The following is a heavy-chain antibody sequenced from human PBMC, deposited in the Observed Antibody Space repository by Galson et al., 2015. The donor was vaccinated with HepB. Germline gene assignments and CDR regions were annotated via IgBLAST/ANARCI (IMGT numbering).Heavy chain of an antibody. D-gene: IGHD2-21*01. Sequence: SVKVSCKASGYTFTRHAVHWVRQAPGQRPEWMGWINSGNGNTKYSKKLQGRVTITRDTSASTAYMELSSLKASDTAIYYCARRERSCFDGNCDFYWFDSWGQGTLVTVSS. J-gene: IGHJ5*01. CDR1: GYTFTRHA. V-gene: IGHV1-3*01. CDR2: INSGNGNT. CDR3: ARRERSCFDGNCDFYWFDS.